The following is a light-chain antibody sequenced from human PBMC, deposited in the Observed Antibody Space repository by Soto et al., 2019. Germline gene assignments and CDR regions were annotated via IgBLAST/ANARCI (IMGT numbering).Light chain of an antibody. CDR1: SSNIGSNT. Sequence: QSVLTQPPSASATPGQRVTISCSGSSSNIGSNTVNWYQQLPGTAPKLLIYKSNQRPSGVPVRFSGSKSGTSASLAISGLQSEDEADYYCAAWDDSLNGRAFGGGTKLTVL. V-gene: IGLV1-44*01. J-gene: IGLJ3*02. CDR3: AAWDDSLNGRA. CDR2: KSN.